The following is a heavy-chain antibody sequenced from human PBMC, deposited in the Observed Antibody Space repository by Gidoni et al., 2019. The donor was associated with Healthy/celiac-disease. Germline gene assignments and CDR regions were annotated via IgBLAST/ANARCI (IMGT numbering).Heavy chain of an antibody. J-gene: IGHJ4*02. D-gene: IGHD6-19*01. Sequence: QLQLQESGPGLVKPSETLSLTCTVSGGSISSSSYYWGWIRQPPGKGLEWIGSIYYSGSTYYNPSLKSRVTISVDTSKNQFSLKLSSVTAADTAVYYCARHLTVAGTFWGTRRRGAFDYWGQGTLVTVSS. V-gene: IGHV4-39*01. CDR1: GGSISSSSYY. CDR3: ARHLTVAGTFWGTRRRGAFDY. CDR2: IYYSGST.